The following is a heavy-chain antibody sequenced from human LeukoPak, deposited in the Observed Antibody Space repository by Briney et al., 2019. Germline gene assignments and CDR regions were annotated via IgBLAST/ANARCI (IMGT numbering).Heavy chain of an antibody. J-gene: IGHJ4*02. CDR1: GFTFSNAW. CDR3: ARESRLPPAIDY. V-gene: IGHV3-7*01. CDR2: IKQDGSEK. Sequence: GGSLRLSCAASGFTFSNAWMSWVRQAPGKGLEWVANIKQDGSEKYYVDSVKGRFTISRDNAKNSLYLQMNSLRAEDTAVYYCARESRLPPAIDYWGQGTLVTVSS. D-gene: IGHD2-2*01.